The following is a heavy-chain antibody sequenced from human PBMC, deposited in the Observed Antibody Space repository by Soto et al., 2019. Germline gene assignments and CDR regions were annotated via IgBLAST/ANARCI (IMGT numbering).Heavy chain of an antibody. CDR2: INHSGST. J-gene: IGHJ6*02. Sequence: SETLSLTCAVYGGSFSGYYWSWLRQSPGTGLEWIGEINHSGSTNYNPSLKSRVTISVDTSKKQFSLKLSSVTAADTAVYYCAREDRSIMGIGMDVWGQGTTVTVSS. CDR3: AREDRSIMGIGMDV. V-gene: IGHV4-34*01. CDR1: GGSFSGYY. D-gene: IGHD3-16*01.